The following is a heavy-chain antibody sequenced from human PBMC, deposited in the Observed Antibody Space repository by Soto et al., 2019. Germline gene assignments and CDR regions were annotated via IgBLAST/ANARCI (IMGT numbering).Heavy chain of an antibody. CDR3: AKTHRRDSNWDYYYYYGMDV. D-gene: IGHD7-27*01. Sequence: GGSLRLSCAASGFTFSSYWMSWVRQAPGKGLEWVANIKQDGSEKYYVDSVKGRFTISRDNAKNSLYLQMNSLRAEDTAVYYGAKTHRRDSNWDYYYYYGMDVWGQGTTVTVSS. V-gene: IGHV3-7*01. CDR1: GFTFSSYW. CDR2: IKQDGSEK. J-gene: IGHJ6*02.